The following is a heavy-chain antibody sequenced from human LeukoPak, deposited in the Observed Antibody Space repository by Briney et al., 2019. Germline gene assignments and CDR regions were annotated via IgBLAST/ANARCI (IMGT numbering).Heavy chain of an antibody. D-gene: IGHD2-15*01. CDR2: IYPGDSDT. V-gene: IGHV5-51*01. CDR1: GYSFTSYW. J-gene: IGHJ4*02. CDR3: ARSQTEDAFFDY. Sequence: GESLQISCQGSGYSFTSYWIGWVRQMPGKGLEWMGIIYPGDSDTRYSPSFQGQVTISADKSISTAYLQWSGLKASDTAMYYCARSQTEDAFFDYWGQGALVAVSS.